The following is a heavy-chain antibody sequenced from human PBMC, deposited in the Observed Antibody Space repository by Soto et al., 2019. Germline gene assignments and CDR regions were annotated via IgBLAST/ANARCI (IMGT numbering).Heavy chain of an antibody. CDR3: ARGRYGDY. D-gene: IGHD1-1*01. CDR2: ISAHNGNT. CDR1: GYAFTTYG. V-gene: IGHV1-18*01. Sequence: QVHLVQSGAEVKKPGASVKVSCKGSGYAFTTYGITWVRQAPGQGLEWMGWISAHNGNTNYAQKLQGRASATRLTSTSTDYPVLRSLRSGGTAVYYCARGRYGDYWGQGELVTASS. J-gene: IGHJ4*02.